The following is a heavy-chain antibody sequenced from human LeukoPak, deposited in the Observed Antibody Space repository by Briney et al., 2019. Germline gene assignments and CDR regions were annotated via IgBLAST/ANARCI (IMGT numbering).Heavy chain of an antibody. CDR1: EFAFSTYN. CDR3: ARDLGGSYDA. D-gene: IGHD1-26*01. V-gene: IGHV3-48*04. J-gene: IGHJ5*02. CDR2: ISTGSSTT. Sequence: GGSLRLSCAASEFAFSTYNMNWVRQAPGEGLEWVSYISTGSSTTYYADSVKGRFTISRDNAKNSLYLQMNSLRAEDTAVYYCARDLGGSYDAWGQGTLVTVSS.